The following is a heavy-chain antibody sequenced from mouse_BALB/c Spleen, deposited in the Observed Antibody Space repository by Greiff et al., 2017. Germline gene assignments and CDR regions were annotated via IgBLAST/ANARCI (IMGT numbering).Heavy chain of an antibody. J-gene: IGHJ2*01. CDR1: GFSLTGYG. CDR3: ARLDGYYGGYYFDY. V-gene: IGHV2-6-7*01. Sequence: QVQLKESGPGLVAPSQSLSITCTVSGFSLTGYGVNWVRQPPGKGLEWLGMIWGDGSTDYNSALKSRLSISKDNSKSQVFLKMNSLQTDDTARYYCARLDGYYGGYYFDYWGQGTTLTVSS. CDR2: IWGDGST. D-gene: IGHD2-3*01.